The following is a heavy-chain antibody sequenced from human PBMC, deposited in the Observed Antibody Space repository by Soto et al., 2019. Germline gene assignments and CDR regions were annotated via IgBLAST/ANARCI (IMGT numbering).Heavy chain of an antibody. CDR2: ISYDGSNK. CDR3: ATSIGIYPYSACDH. Sequence: QVQLVESGAAVVQPGKSLRLSCAASGFTFSSYGMYWIRQAPGKGLEWGAAISYDGSNKFHADSVKGRFTISRDNSQNTLYLQMNRLRTDDTAWYSCATSIGIYPYSACDHWGQGALVTVAA. CDR1: GFTFSSYG. V-gene: IGHV3-30*03. D-gene: IGHD1-26*01. J-gene: IGHJ1*01.